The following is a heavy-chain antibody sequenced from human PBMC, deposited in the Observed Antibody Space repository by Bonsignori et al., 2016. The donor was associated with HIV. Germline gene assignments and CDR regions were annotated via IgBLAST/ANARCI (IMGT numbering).Heavy chain of an antibody. D-gene: IGHD3-22*01. CDR3: ATLNSGYFYNY. J-gene: IGHJ4*02. CDR2: IYSGGNT. Sequence: EVQLVESGGGLIQPGRSLRLSCAASGFTVNNDYMSWVRQAPGKGLEWVSLIYSGGNTFYADSVKGRFTISSDNSKNTLYLQMNSLRVEDTAIYYCATLNSGYFYNYWGQGTLVTV. V-gene: IGHV3-53*01. CDR1: GFTVNNDY.